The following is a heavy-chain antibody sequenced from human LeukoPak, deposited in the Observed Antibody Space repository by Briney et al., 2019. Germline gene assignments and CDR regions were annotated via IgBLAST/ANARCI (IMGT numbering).Heavy chain of an antibody. CDR2: IYYSGST. Sequence: SQTLSLTCTVSGGSISSGDYYWSWIRQPPGKGLEWFGYIYYSGSTYYNPSLKSRVTISVDTSKNQFSLKLSSVTAADTAVYYCARGPCSGGSCYYSYYYYMDVWGKGTTVTVSS. CDR3: ARGPCSGGSCYYSYYYYMDV. J-gene: IGHJ6*03. D-gene: IGHD2-15*01. V-gene: IGHV4-30-4*08. CDR1: GGSISSGDYY.